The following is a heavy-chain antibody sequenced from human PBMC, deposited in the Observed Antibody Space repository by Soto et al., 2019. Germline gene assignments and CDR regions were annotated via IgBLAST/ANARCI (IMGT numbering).Heavy chain of an antibody. Sequence: SQTLSLTCAISGDSVSSNSAAWNWIRQSPSRGLEWLGRTYYRSKWYNDYAVSVKSRITINPDTSKNQFSLKLSSVTAADTAVYYCARHGTLGIAAAGRGSGWYYYYYGMDVWGQGTTVTVSS. V-gene: IGHV6-1*01. CDR2: TYYRSKWYN. D-gene: IGHD6-13*01. CDR3: ARHGTLGIAAAGRGSGWYYYYYGMDV. CDR1: GDSVSSNSAA. J-gene: IGHJ6*02.